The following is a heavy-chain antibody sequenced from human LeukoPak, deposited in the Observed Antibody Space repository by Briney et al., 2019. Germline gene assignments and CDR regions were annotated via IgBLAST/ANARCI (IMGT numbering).Heavy chain of an antibody. D-gene: IGHD2-15*01. CDR3: ARVRYSRGYYFDY. V-gene: IGHV4-59*01. J-gene: IGHJ4*02. Sequence: PSETLSLTCTVSGGSISSYYWSWIRQPPGKGLEWIGYIYYSGSTNYNPSLKSRVTISVDTSKNQFSLKLSSVTAADTAVYYCARVRYSRGYYFDYWGQGTLVTVSS. CDR1: GGSISSYY. CDR2: IYYSGST.